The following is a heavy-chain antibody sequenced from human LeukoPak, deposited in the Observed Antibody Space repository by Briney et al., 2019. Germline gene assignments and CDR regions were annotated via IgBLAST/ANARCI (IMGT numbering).Heavy chain of an antibody. CDR2: ISSSGSTI. CDR3: ARSRYCSSTSCYVSSAGGMLDP. V-gene: IGHV3-11*01. CDR1: GFTFSDYY. D-gene: IGHD2-2*01. Sequence: KLSCAASGFTFSDYYMSWIRQAPGKGLEWVSYISSSGSTIYYADSVKGRFTISRDNAKNSLYLQMNGLRAEDTAVYYCARSRYCSSTSCYVSSAGGMLDPWGQGTLVTVSS. J-gene: IGHJ5*02.